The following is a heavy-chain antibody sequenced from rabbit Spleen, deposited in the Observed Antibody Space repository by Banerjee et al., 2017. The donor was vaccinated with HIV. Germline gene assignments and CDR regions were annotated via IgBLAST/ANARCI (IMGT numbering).Heavy chain of an antibody. Sequence: QSLEESGGGLVKPGASLTLTCKASGFSLNSGYDMCWVRQAPGKGLEWIVSIYAGSSDSTYSATWAKGRFTCSKTSSTTVTLQMTSLTVADTATYFCARDTGTSFSSYGMALWGPGTLVTFS. D-gene: IGHD7-1*01. CDR3: ARDTGTSFSSYGMAL. CDR2: IYAGSSDST. J-gene: IGHJ6*01. CDR1: GFSLNSGYD. V-gene: IGHV1S40*01.